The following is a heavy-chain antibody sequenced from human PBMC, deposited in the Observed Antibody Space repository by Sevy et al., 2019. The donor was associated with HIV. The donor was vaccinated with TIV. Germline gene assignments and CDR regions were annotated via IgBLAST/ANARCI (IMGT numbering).Heavy chain of an antibody. CDR3: ARGTTMVRGVPFYYYYYGMDV. V-gene: IGHV1-69*13. Sequence: ASVKVSCKASGGTFSSYAISWVRQAPGQGLEWMGGIIPIFGTANYAQKFQGRVTITADESTRTAYMELSSLRSEDTAVYYCARGTTMVRGVPFYYYYYGMDVWGQGTTVTVSS. D-gene: IGHD3-10*01. CDR1: GGTFSSYA. CDR2: IIPIFGTA. J-gene: IGHJ6*02.